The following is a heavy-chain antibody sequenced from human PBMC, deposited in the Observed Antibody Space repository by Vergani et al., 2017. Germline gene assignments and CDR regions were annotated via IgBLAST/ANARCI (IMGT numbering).Heavy chain of an antibody. CDR1: GFTVSSNY. D-gene: IGHD1-26*01. V-gene: IGHV3-66*02. CDR3: ARGIVGATWMRIDAFDI. Sequence: EVQLVESGGGLVQPGGSLRLSCAASGFTVSSNYMSWVRQAPGKGLEGVSVIYSGGSTYYADSVKGRFTISRDNSKNTLYLQMNSLRAADTAVYYCARGIVGATWMRIDAFDIWGQGTMVTVSS. J-gene: IGHJ3*02. CDR2: IYSGGST.